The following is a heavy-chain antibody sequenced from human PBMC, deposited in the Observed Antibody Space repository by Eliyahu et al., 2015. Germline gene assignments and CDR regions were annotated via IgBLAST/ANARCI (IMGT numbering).Heavy chain of an antibody. D-gene: IGHD6-13*01. CDR1: GXXXTGXY. Sequence: QVQLVQSGAEVKKPGASVKVSCKASGXXXTGXYMPWWXRAPGQGLEWMGWINPNSGGTNYAQKFQGRVTMTRDTSISTAYMELSRLRSDDTAVYYCATIDKQQLVHLGENYYYYYGMDVWGQGTTVTVSS. CDR3: ATIDKQQLVHLGENYYYYYGMDV. CDR2: INPNSGGT. V-gene: IGHV1-2*02. J-gene: IGHJ6*02.